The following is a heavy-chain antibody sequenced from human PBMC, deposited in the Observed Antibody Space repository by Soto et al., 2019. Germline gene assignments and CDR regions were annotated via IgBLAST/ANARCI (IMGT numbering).Heavy chain of an antibody. CDR3: ARGLRVVLPAANRIVWFDP. Sequence: QVQLQQWGAGLLKPSETLSLTCAVYGGSFSGYYWSWIRQPPGKGLEWIGEINHSGSTNYSPSLESRVTMSQDTSKSQFSLKLSSVTAADTAVYYCARGLRVVLPAANRIVWFDPWGQGTLVTVSS. D-gene: IGHD2-2*01. J-gene: IGHJ5*02. CDR1: GGSFSGYY. CDR2: INHSGST. V-gene: IGHV4-34*02.